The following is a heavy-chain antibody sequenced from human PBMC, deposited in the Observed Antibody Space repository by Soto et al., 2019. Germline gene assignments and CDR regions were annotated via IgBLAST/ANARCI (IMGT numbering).Heavy chain of an antibody. V-gene: IGHV4-39*01. D-gene: IGHD2-2*01. J-gene: IGHJ4*02. CDR2: IYYSGST. CDR1: GGSISSSSYY. Sequence: SETLPLTCTVSGGSISSSSYYWGWIRQPPGKGLEWIGSIYYSGSTYYNPSLKSRVTISVDTSKNQFSLKLSSVTAADTAVYYCASFGYCSSTSCYDYWGQGTLVTVSS. CDR3: ASFGYCSSTSCYDY.